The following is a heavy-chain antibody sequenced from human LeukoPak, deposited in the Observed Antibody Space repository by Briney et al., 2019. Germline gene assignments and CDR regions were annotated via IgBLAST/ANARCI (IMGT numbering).Heavy chain of an antibody. Sequence: PSETLSLTCTVSGDSISGYSWSWIRQSPEKGLEWIGLIQTSGTTKYNPSLKGRVRISVDTSKTQVSLKVSSVTAADTAVYYCARRVTSKAVRPNIYQFMDVWGKGTTVTVSS. CDR3: ARRVTSKAVRPNIYQFMDV. V-gene: IGHV4-4*09. D-gene: IGHD6-19*01. CDR1: GDSISGYS. CDR2: IQTSGTT. J-gene: IGHJ6*03.